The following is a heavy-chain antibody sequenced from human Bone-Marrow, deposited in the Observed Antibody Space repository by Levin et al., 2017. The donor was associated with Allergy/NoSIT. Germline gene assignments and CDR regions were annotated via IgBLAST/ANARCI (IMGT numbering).Heavy chain of an antibody. J-gene: IGHJ4*02. CDR1: GGSISSYY. CDR3: ARHIRGSGGGIAY. Sequence: SETLSLTCTVSGGSISSYYWSWIRQPPGKGLEWIGYIYYSGSTNYNPSLKSRVTISVDTSKNQFSLKLSSVTAADTAVYYCARHIRGSGGGIAYWGQGTLVTVSS. V-gene: IGHV4-59*08. D-gene: IGHD3-10*01. CDR2: IYYSGST.